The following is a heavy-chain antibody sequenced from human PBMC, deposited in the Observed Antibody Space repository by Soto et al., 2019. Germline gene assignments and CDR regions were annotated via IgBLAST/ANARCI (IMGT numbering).Heavy chain of an antibody. D-gene: IGHD3-22*01. V-gene: IGHV3-23*01. Sequence: GGSLRLSCAASGFTFSSYAMSWVRQAPGKGLEWVSAIGGSGHSTYYADSVKGRFTLSRDNSKNTVYLQMDSLRAEDTAVYYCPKGSSGSRPYYFDNWGQGTLVTVSS. CDR2: IGGSGHST. J-gene: IGHJ4*02. CDR3: PKGSSGSRPYYFDN. CDR1: GFTFSSYA.